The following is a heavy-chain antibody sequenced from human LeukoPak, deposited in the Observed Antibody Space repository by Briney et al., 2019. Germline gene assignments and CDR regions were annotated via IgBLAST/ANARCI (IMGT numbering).Heavy chain of an antibody. CDR3: AKDEPMIGTG. CDR2: ISSRSSTI. V-gene: IGHV3-48*01. CDR1: GFTFSSYS. J-gene: IGHJ4*02. D-gene: IGHD3-22*01. Sequence: GGSLRLSCAVSGFTFSSYSMTWVRQAPGKGLEWVSYISSRSSTIYYADSVKGRFTISRDNSKNTLCLQMNSLRAEDTAVYYCAKDEPMIGTGWGQGTLVTVSS.